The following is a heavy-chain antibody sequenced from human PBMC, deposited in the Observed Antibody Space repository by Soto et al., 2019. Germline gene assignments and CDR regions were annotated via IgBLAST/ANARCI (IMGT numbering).Heavy chain of an antibody. J-gene: IGHJ4*02. CDR1: GYTFATYG. D-gene: IGHD6-19*01. V-gene: IGHV1-18*01. Sequence: QVQLVQSGGEVRKPGASVKVSCKASGYTFATYGDSWVRQAPGQGLEWVGWISAINGATSSAQKFQNRVIMTTDKSTSTAFMELRSLRSDDTAIYYCARGKSIAVVKGYWGQGTRVNVSS. CDR2: ISAINGAT. CDR3: ARGKSIAVVKGY.